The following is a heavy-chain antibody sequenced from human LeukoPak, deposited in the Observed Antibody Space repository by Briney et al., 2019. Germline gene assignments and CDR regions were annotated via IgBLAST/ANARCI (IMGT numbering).Heavy chain of an antibody. D-gene: IGHD1-14*01. J-gene: IGHJ4*02. CDR1: GFTFSSYW. CDR3: ARVQDRYYFDS. Sequence: GGSLRLSCAASGFTFSSYWMHWVRQAPGKGLVWVSRINSDGSSTNYADSVKGRFTISRDNAKNTLFLQMNSLRAEDAAVYYCARVQDRYYFDSWGQGTLVTVSS. V-gene: IGHV3-74*01. CDR2: INSDGSST.